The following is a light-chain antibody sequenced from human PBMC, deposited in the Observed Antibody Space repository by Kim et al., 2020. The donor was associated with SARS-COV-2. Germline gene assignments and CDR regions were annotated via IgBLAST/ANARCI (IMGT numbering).Light chain of an antibody. CDR3: QHRSN. CDR1: QSVDNY. J-gene: IGKJ5*01. Sequence: ATLSMSPGERATLSCRASQSVDNYLAWYQQKPGQAPRLLIYDASNRATGIPARFSGSGSGTDFTLTISSLEPGDFAVYYCQHRSNFGQGTRLEIK. V-gene: IGKV3-11*01. CDR2: DAS.